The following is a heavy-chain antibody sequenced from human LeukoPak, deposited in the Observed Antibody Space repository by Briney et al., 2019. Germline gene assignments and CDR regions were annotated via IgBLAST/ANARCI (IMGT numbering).Heavy chain of an antibody. J-gene: IGHJ4*02. CDR1: GFTFSSYA. CDR3: ALSIVVLPAGAYFDY. V-gene: IGHV3-23*01. CDR2: ISGSGGST. Sequence: GGSLRLSCAASGFTFSSYAMSWVRQAQGKWLEWLSSISGSGGSTYYADSVKGRFTISRDNSKNTLYLQMNSLRAEDTAVYYCALSIVVLPAGAYFDYWGQGTLVTVSS. D-gene: IGHD2-2*01.